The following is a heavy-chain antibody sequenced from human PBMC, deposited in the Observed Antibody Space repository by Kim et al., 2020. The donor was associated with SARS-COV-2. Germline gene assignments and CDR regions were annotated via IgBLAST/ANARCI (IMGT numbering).Heavy chain of an antibody. J-gene: IGHJ4*02. D-gene: IGHD6-6*01. CDR1: GGSFSDNY. V-gene: IGHV4-34*01. CDR2: IHQSGRT. Sequence: SETLSLTCAVYGGSFSDNYYNWIRQPPGKGLEWIGAIHQSGRTKYNPSLKSGVTISLDTSKNQFSLTLSSVTPADTSFYYCARGILAARLQFWGQGALVT. CDR3: ARGILAARLQF.